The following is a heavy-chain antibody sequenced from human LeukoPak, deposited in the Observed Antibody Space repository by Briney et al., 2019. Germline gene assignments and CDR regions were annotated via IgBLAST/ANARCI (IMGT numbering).Heavy chain of an antibody. CDR3: ARDKGPLGVVIGEFDH. V-gene: IGHV3-48*01. CDR2: ISSSSGTI. D-gene: IGHD3-3*01. CDR1: GFTFSSYS. J-gene: IGHJ4*02. Sequence: PGGSLRLYCAASGFTFSSYSRNWVRQAPGMGLEWVSYISSSSGTIDSADSVKGRFTIARYNAKSSLEVQLNRLRAADTAVYFCARDKGPLGVVIGEFDHWGQGTLVSVSS.